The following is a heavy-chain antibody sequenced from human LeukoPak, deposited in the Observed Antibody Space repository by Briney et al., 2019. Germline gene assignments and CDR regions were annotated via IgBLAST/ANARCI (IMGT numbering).Heavy chain of an antibody. CDR3: ARSPVGGYLHY. CDR2: IYYSGTT. V-gene: IGHV4-59*01. D-gene: IGHD3-22*01. CDR1: GGSISSYY. Sequence: SETLCLTCTVSGGSISSYYWSWIRQPPGEGLEWIGYIYYSGTTTYNPSLKSRVTISVDTSKNQFSLNLSSVTAADTAVYYCARSPVGGYLHYWGQGTLVTVSS. J-gene: IGHJ4*02.